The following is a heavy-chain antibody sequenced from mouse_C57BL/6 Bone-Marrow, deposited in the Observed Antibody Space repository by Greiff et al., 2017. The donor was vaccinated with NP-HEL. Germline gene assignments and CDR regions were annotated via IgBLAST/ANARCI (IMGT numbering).Heavy chain of an antibody. Sequence: QVHVKQSGAELVKPGASVKLSCKASGYTFTSYWMHWVKQRPGRGLEWIGRIDPNSGGTKYNEKFKSQATLTVDNTSSTAYMQRRSLRSEDAAVYYCARRLGRREGFAYWGKGTLVTVAA. CDR2: IDPNSGGT. V-gene: IGHV1-72*01. CDR1: GYTFTSYW. J-gene: IGHJ3*01. CDR3: ARRLGRREGFAY. D-gene: IGHD4-1*01.